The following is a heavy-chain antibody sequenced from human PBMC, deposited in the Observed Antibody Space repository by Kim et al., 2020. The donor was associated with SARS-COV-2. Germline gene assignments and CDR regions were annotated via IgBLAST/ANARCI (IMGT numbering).Heavy chain of an antibody. CDR1: GFNFGAFA. CDR2: VTERGERA. CDR3: AKDYQSGGGPEEKIFDF. Sequence: GGSLRLSCAASGFNFGAFAMSWLRQSPEKGLEWVSIVTERGERAFYADSVRGRFSISRDNSKETLYLQMNSLRVEDTAMYFCAKDYQSGGGPEEKIFDFWGQGSLSPSPQ. J-gene: IGHJ4*02. D-gene: IGHD3-16*01. V-gene: IGHV3-23*01.